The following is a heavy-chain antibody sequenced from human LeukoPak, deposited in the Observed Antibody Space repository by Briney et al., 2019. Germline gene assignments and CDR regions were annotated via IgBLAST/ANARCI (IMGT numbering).Heavy chain of an antibody. Sequence: SETLSLTCAVSTGSLSSNNWWGCVRQPPGKGLEWIGEIYHSGSTNYNPSLKSRINISVDKSKNKFSLNLSSVTAADTAIYYCARENCRGATCYSMWGAFDIWGQGTMVTV. V-gene: IGHV4-4*02. CDR2: IYHSGST. J-gene: IGHJ3*02. CDR3: ARENCRGATCYSMWGAFDI. D-gene: IGHD2-15*01. CDR1: TGSLSSNNW.